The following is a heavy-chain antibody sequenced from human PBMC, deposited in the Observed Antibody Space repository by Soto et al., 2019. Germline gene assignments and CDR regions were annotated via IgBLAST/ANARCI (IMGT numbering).Heavy chain of an antibody. CDR1: GFTFSSYA. CDR3: ERGGPITGTTSPFDY. CDR2: ISYDGSNK. D-gene: IGHD1-20*01. V-gene: IGHV3-30-3*01. Sequence: SLRLSCAASGFTFSSYAMHWVRQAPGKGLEWVAVISYDGSNKYYADSVKGRFTISRDNSKNTLYLQMNSLRAEDTAVYYCERGGPITGTTSPFDYWGQGTLVTVSS. J-gene: IGHJ4*02.